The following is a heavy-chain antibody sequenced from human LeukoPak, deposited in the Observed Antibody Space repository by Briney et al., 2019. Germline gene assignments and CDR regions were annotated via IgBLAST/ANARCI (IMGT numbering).Heavy chain of an antibody. CDR3: ARGKQLSFCAFDI. V-gene: IGHV4-61*02. CDR2: IYTSGST. CDR1: GDSISSGDYY. Sequence: SETLSLTCTVSGDSISSGDYYWSWIRQPAGKGLEWIGRIYTSGSTNYNPSLKSRVTISVDTSKNQFSLQLNSVTPEDTAVYYCARGKQLSFCAFDIWGQGTMVTVSS. J-gene: IGHJ3*02. D-gene: IGHD5-18*01.